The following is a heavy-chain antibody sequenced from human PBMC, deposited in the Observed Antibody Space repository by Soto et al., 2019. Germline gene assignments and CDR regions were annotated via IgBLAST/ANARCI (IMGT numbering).Heavy chain of an antibody. CDR2: IYYSGST. J-gene: IGHJ5*02. V-gene: IGHV4-59*01. CDR1: GGSISSYY. CDR3: ARDYYGSGSYRLDP. D-gene: IGHD3-10*01. Sequence: PSETLSLTCTVSGGSISSYYWSWIRQPPGKGLEWIGYIYYSGSTNYNPSLKSRVTISVDTSKNQFSLKLGSVTAADTAVYYCARDYYGSGSYRLDPWGQGTLVTVSS.